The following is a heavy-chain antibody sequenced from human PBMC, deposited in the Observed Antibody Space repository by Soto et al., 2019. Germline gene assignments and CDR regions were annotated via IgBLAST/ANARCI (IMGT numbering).Heavy chain of an antibody. J-gene: IGHJ6*01. V-gene: IGHV1-18*04. CDR2: ISAYNGNT. D-gene: IGHD6-6*01. Sequence: GGSVKVYFKASGYPFTSYGISLVRQAPGQGLEWMGWISAYNGNTNYAQKLQGRVTMTTDTSTSTAYMELRSLRSDDTAVYYCARDLTRQLVFSYYYYYGMDVWGQGTTVTVSS. CDR3: ARDLTRQLVFSYYYYYGMDV. CDR1: GYPFTSYG.